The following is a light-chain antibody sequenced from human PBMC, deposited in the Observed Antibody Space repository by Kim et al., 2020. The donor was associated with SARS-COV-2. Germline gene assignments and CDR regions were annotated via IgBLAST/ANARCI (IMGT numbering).Light chain of an antibody. CDR2: GKN. V-gene: IGLV3-19*01. Sequence: LGQTVRITCQGDSLRSYYASWYQQKPGQAPVLVIYGKNNRPSGIPDRFSGSSSGNTASLTITGAQAEDEADYYCSSRDSSGNHHWVFGGGTQLTVL. CDR3: SSRDSSGNHHWV. J-gene: IGLJ3*02. CDR1: SLRSYY.